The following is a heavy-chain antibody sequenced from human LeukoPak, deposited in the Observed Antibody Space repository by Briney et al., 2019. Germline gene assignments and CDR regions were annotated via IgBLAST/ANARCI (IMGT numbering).Heavy chain of an antibody. CDR1: GASISSYY. CDR3: ARGYYDSSGYSNPFDY. J-gene: IGHJ4*02. Sequence: SETLSLTCTVSGASISSYYWSWIRQPPGKGLEWIGYIYYTGNTNYNPSLKSRVAVSVDTSKNQFSLRLTSVTAADTAVYYCARGYYDSSGYSNPFDYWGQGTLVTVSS. CDR2: IYYTGNT. D-gene: IGHD3-22*01. V-gene: IGHV4-59*01.